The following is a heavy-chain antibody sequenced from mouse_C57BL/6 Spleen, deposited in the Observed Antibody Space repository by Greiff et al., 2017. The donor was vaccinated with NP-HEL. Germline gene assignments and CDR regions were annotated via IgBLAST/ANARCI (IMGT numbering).Heavy chain of an antibody. J-gene: IGHJ1*03. CDR1: GYTFTSYW. D-gene: IGHD1-1*01. V-gene: IGHV1-55*01. Sequence: QVQLQQPGAELVKPGASVKMSCKASGYTFTSYWITWVKQRPGQGLEWIGDIYPGSGSTNYNEKFKSKATLTVDTSSSTAYMQLSSLTSEDSAVYYCARNRGYYGSSGYFDVWGTGTTVTVSS. CDR3: ARNRGYYGSSGYFDV. CDR2: IYPGSGST.